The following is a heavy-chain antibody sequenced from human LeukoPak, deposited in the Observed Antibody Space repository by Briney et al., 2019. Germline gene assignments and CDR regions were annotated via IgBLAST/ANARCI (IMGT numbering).Heavy chain of an antibody. CDR1: GFTVSSNY. V-gene: IGHV3-66*01. Sequence: GGSLRLSCAASGFTVSSNYMSWVRQAPGKGLEWVSVIYSGGSTYYADSVKGRFTISRDNSKNTLYLQMNSLRAEDTAVYYCARELYYYGSEGPLYYYYYGMDVWGQGTTVTVSS. J-gene: IGHJ6*02. CDR3: ARELYYYGSEGPLYYYYYGMDV. CDR2: IYSGGST. D-gene: IGHD3-10*01.